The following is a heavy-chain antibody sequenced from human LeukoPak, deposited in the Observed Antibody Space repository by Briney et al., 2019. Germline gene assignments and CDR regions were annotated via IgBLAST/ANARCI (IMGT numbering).Heavy chain of an antibody. CDR2: ISGSGGST. V-gene: IGHV3-23*01. D-gene: IGHD2-15*01. J-gene: IGHJ5*02. CDR1: GFTFSSYA. Sequence: GGSLRLSCAASGFTFSSYAMSWVRQAPGEGLEWVSAISGSGGSTYYADSVKGRFTISRDNSKNTLYLQMNSLRAEDTAVYYCAKIRDTYCSGGSCYSFGWFDPWGQGTLVTVSS. CDR3: AKIRDTYCSGGSCYSFGWFDP.